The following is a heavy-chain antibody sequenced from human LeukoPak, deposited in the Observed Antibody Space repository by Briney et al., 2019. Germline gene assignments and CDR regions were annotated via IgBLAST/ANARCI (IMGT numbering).Heavy chain of an antibody. CDR2: FDPEDGET. V-gene: IGHV1-24*01. J-gene: IGHJ5*02. CDR1: GYTLTELS. CDR3: ARGPRLVRNWFDP. Sequence: ASVKVSCKISGYTLTELSMHWVRQAPGKGLEWMGGFDPEDGETIYAQKFQGRVTMTEDTSTDTAYMELSSLRSDDTAVYYCARGPRLVRNWFDPWGQGTLVTVSS. D-gene: IGHD3-9*01.